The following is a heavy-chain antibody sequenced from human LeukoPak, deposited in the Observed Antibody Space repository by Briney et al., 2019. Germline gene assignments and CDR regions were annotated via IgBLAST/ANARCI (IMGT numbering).Heavy chain of an antibody. J-gene: IGHJ4*02. D-gene: IGHD6-19*01. Sequence: ASVKVSCKASVYTFTGYYMHWVRQAPGQGLEWMGWINPNSGGTNYAQKFQGRVTMTRDTSISTAYMELSRLRSDDTAVYYCARDGEVAGWSTVFDYWGQGTLVTVSS. CDR1: VYTFTGYY. CDR2: INPNSGGT. V-gene: IGHV1-2*02. CDR3: ARDGEVAGWSTVFDY.